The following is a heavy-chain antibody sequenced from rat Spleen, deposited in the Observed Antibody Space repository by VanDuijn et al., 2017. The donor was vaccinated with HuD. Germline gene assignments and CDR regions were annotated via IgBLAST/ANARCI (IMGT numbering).Heavy chain of an antibody. D-gene: IGHD5-1*01. CDR1: GFTFSNYY. J-gene: IGHJ1*01. V-gene: IGHV5-25*01. CDR3: ARRNCELNYLYFDF. Sequence: EVQLVESGGGLVQPGRSMKLSCAASGFTFSNYYMAWVRQAPTKGLEWVASISTGGGNTYYRDSVKGRFTISRDNAKSTLYLQMDSLRSEDTATYYCARRNCELNYLYFDFWGPGTMVTVSS. CDR2: ISTGGGNT.